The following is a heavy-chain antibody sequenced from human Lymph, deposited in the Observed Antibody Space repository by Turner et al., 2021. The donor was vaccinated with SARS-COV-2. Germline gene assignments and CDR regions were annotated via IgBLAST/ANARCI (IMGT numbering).Heavy chain of an antibody. V-gene: IGHV1-18*01. CDR1: GYTFTNYG. Sequence: QVQLVQSGAEVKKPGASVKVSCKASGYTFTNYGISWVRQAPGEGLEWMGLISSNNDNTNYAQKLQGRVTMTTDTSTSTAYMELRSLRSDDTAVYYCARSNFDWLFSPDWFDPWGQGTLVIVSS. D-gene: IGHD3-9*01. CDR2: ISSNNDNT. J-gene: IGHJ5*02. CDR3: ARSNFDWLFSPDWFDP.